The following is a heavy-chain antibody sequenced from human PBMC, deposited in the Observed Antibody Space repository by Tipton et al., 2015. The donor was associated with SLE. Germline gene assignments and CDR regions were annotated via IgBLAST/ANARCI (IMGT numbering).Heavy chain of an antibody. CDR3: ARGGYFDY. J-gene: IGHJ4*02. CDR1: GGSFSGYY. CDR2: INHSGST. Sequence: LRLSCAVYGGSFSGYYWSWIRQPPGKGLEWIGEINHSGSTNYNPSLKSRVTISVDTSKNQFSLKLSSVTAADTAVYYCARGGYFDYWGQGTLVTVSS. V-gene: IGHV4-34*01.